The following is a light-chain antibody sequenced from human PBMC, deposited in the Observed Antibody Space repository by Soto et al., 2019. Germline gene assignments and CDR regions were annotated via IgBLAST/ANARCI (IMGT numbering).Light chain of an antibody. V-gene: IGKV3D-15*01. CDR1: QSVSSN. J-gene: IGKJ1*01. CDR2: GAS. Sequence: EMVMTQSPATLSVSPGQGATRSCRASQSVSSNLAWYQQKRGQAPRLLIYGASTRATDIPARFSGSGSGTEFTLTFSSLQSEDFAVYYCQQYNSWPPAFGQGTKVEIK. CDR3: QQYNSWPPA.